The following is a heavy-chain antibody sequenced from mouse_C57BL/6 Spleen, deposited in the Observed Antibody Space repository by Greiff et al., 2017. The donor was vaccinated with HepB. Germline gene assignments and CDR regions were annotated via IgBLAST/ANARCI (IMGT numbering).Heavy chain of an antibody. V-gene: IGHV15-2*01. CDR1: DSEVFPIAY. J-gene: IGHJ1*03. D-gene: IGHD1-1*01. CDR2: ILPSIGRT. CDR3: ARHYGSSNWYFDV. Sequence: QVQLQQSGSELRRPGSSVKLSCKDFDSEVFPIAYMSWVRQKPGHGFEWIGGILPSIGRTIYGEKFEDKATLDADTLSNTAYLELNSLTSEDSAIYYCARHYGSSNWYFDVWGTGTTVTVSS.